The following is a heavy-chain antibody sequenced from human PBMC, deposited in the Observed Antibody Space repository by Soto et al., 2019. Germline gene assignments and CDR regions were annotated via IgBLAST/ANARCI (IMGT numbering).Heavy chain of an antibody. CDR1: GFSLNSSGVG. J-gene: IGHJ4*02. Sequence: QITLKESGPSLVKPTQTLTLTCTFSGFSLNSSGVGVGWIRQPPGKALEWLALIYWDDDKRYSPALKSRLTIPKDTPNNPVVLTMTNMDPVDTGTYYSTHTDVLIAADDYWRQGTLVTVSS. CDR3: THTDVLIAADDY. D-gene: IGHD6-6*01. CDR2: IYWDDDK. V-gene: IGHV2-5*02.